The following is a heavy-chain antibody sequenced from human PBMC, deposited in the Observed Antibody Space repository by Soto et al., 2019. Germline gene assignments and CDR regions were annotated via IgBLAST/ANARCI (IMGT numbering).Heavy chain of an antibody. Sequence: GESLKISCKGSGYSFTSYWISWVRQMPGKGLEWMGRIDPSDSYTNYSPSFQGHVTISADKSISTAYLQWSSLKASDTAMYYCARHLSSSSPFDYWGQGTLVTVSS. V-gene: IGHV5-10-1*01. CDR2: IDPSDSYT. D-gene: IGHD6-6*01. CDR1: GYSFTSYW. J-gene: IGHJ4*02. CDR3: ARHLSSSSPFDY.